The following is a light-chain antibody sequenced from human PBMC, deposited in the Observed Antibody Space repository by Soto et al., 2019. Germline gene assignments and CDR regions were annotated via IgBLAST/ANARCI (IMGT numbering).Light chain of an antibody. J-gene: IGLJ1*01. CDR2: EVS. CDR3: SSYTDSSNYV. V-gene: IGLV2-14*01. CDR1: SSDVGGYDF. Sequence: QSVLTQPASVSGSPGQSITISCTGTSSDVGGYDFVSWYQHHPGKVPKLMIFEVSKRPSGVSNRFSGSKSGNTASLTISGLQAEDEADYYCSSYTDSSNYVFGTGTKVTVL.